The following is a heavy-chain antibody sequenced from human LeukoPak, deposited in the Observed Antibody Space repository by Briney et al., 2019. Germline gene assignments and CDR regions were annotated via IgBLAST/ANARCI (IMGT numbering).Heavy chain of an antibody. J-gene: IGHJ5*02. Sequence: ASVKVSCKASGYTFTSYYIHWVRQAPGQGLEWMGVINPSGGSTSYAQKFQGRVTITADESTSTAYMELSSLRSEDTAVYYCARNNWNDDSDLGMNGCNWFDPWGQGTLVTVSS. CDR3: ARNNWNDDSDLGMNGCNWFDP. D-gene: IGHD1-20*01. CDR2: INPSGGST. CDR1: GYTFTSYY. V-gene: IGHV1-46*01.